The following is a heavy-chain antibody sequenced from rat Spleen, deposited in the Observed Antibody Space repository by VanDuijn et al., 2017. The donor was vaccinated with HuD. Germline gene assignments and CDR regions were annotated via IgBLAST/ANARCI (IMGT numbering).Heavy chain of an antibody. Sequence: EVQLQESGPGLVKPSQSLSLTCSVTGYSITSSYRWSWIRKFPGNKMEWIGHISYSGSTNYNPSLKSRISITRDTSKNQFFLQVNSVTTEDTATYYCARSGDYWYFDFWGPGTMVTVSS. D-gene: IGHD4-3*01. CDR2: ISYSGST. J-gene: IGHJ1*01. V-gene: IGHV3-1*01. CDR3: ARSGDYWYFDF. CDR1: GYSITSSY.